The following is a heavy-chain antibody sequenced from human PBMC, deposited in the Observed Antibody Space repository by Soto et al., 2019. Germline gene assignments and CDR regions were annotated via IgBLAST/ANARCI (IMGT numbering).Heavy chain of an antibody. CDR1: GYNFDNDW. Sequence: EVQLVQSGPEVKKPGASLKISCKGSGYNFDNDWICWLRQMPGKGLECMGIIYPADSDTRYSPSFQAQVTISADKSISTAYFKWSSLKASDTAMSYCARYWHSDSLNYYRGMDFWGQGTTVTVSS. CDR3: ARYWHSDSLNYYRGMDF. J-gene: IGHJ6*02. D-gene: IGHD5-18*01. CDR2: IYPADSDT. V-gene: IGHV5-51*01.